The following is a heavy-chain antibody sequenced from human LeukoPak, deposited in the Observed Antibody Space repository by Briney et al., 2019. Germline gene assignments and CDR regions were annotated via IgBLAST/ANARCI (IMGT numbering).Heavy chain of an antibody. CDR1: GGSISSYY. D-gene: IGHD6-19*01. CDR2: IYYSGST. CDR3: AKQTYSSGWDFDY. V-gene: IGHV4-59*08. Sequence: ETLSLTCTVSGGSISSYYWSWIRQPPGKGLEWIGYIYYSGSTNYNPSLKSRVTISVDTSKNQFSLKLSSVTAADTAVYYCAKQTYSSGWDFDYWGQGTLVTVSS. J-gene: IGHJ4*02.